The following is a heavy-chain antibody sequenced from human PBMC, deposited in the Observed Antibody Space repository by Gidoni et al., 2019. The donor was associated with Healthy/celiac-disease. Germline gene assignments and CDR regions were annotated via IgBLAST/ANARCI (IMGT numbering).Heavy chain of an antibody. CDR1: GFPFSSYG. Sequence: QVQLVESGGGVVQPGRSLRLSCAASGFPFSSYGMPWVRQAPGKWLEWVAVIWYDGSNKYYADSVKGRFTISRDNSKNTLYLQMNSLRAQDTAVYYCARDLRVQLWPRGYYYGMDVWGQGTTVTVSS. V-gene: IGHV3-33*01. CDR3: ARDLRVQLWPRGYYYGMDV. CDR2: IWYDGSNK. J-gene: IGHJ6*02. D-gene: IGHD5-18*01.